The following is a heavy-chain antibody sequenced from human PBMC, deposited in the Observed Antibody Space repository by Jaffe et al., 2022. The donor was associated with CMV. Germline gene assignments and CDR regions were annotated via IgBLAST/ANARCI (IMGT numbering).Heavy chain of an antibody. V-gene: IGHV4-59*01. D-gene: IGHD3-10*01. CDR1: DGSIGGYY. CDR2: IYYSGDT. CDR3: ARGTHHLIEDRFGELIQYNHYYYMDV. J-gene: IGHJ6*03. Sequence: QVQLQESGPGLVKPSETLSLTCTVSDGSIGGYYWSWIRQPPGKGLEWIGYIYYSGDTNYNPSLTGRVTILGDTSKNQFSLRLSSVTAADTAVYYCARGTHHLIEDRFGELIQYNHYYYMDVWGKGTTVTVSS.